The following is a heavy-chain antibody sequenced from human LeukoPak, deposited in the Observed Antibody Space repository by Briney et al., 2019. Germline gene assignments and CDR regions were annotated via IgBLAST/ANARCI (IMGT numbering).Heavy chain of an antibody. J-gene: IGHJ4*02. CDR2: IYRSGST. V-gene: IGHV4-38-2*01. D-gene: IGHD6-13*01. CDR3: ARGLQQQLVRTDQGCGQWLVHAAPLVD. Sequence: PAEPRSLTCAVSGYSISSGYYWGWHGPPPGKGLEGIGKIYRSGSTYYNPSLKSRVTISVDTSKNQFSLQLSSVTAADTAVYYCARGLQQQLVRTDQGCGQWLVHAAPLVDWGQGTLVTVSS. CDR1: GYSISSGYY.